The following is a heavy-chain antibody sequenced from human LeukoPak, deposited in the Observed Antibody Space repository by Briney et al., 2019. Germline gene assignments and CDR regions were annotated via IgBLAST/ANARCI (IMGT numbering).Heavy chain of an antibody. V-gene: IGHV4-59*08. J-gene: IGHJ4*02. Sequence: TSETLSLTCTVSGGSISSYYWSWIRQPPGKGLEWIEYIYYSGSTNYNPSLKSRVTISVDTSKSQFSLKLSSVTAADTAVYYCARLRITMVRGVIIHSFDYWGQGTLVTVSS. CDR3: ARLRITMVRGVIIHSFDY. CDR2: IYYSGST. CDR1: GGSISSYY. D-gene: IGHD3-10*01.